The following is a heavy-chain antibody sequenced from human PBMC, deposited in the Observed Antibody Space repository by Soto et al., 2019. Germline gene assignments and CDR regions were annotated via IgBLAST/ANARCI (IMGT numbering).Heavy chain of an antibody. CDR3: ARCKQKVMHCGLDV. J-gene: IGHJ6*02. D-gene: IGHD2-21*01. CDR1: GFIFSSYG. Sequence: QVNLVESGGGAVQRGRSLRVSCAASGFIFSSYGMHWVRQAPGKGLEWVAFINYDGSNKFYGDAVKGRFTISRDNSKNTVHLQMNSLRGEDTAVYYCARCKQKVMHCGLDVWGHVATVTVSS. CDR2: INYDGSNK. V-gene: IGHV3-33*01.